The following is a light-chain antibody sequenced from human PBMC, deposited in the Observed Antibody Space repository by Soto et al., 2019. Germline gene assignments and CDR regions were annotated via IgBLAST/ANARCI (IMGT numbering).Light chain of an antibody. J-gene: IGLJ2*01. Sequence: QLVLTQPPSASASLGASVTLTCTLSSGYSNYKVDWYQQRPGKGPRFVMRVGTGGIVGSKGDGIPDRFSVLGSGLNRYLTIKNIQEDDESDYHCGADHGTGSNFVFLFGGGTKLTVL. CDR2: VGTGGIVG. CDR1: SGYSNYK. V-gene: IGLV9-49*01. CDR3: GADHGTGSNFVFL.